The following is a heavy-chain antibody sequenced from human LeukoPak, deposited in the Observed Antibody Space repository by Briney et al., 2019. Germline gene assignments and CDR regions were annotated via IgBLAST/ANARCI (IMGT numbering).Heavy chain of an antibody. CDR1: GFTFSSYG. V-gene: IGHV3-30*18. J-gene: IGHJ4*02. Sequence: GGSLRLSCAASGFTFSSYGMHWVRQAPGKGLEWVAVISYDGSNKYYADSVKGRFTISRDNSKNTLYLQMNSLRAEGTAVYYCAKDLVLRYFVCAFDYWGQGTLVTVSS. CDR3: AKDLVLRYFVCAFDY. CDR2: ISYDGSNK. D-gene: IGHD3-9*01.